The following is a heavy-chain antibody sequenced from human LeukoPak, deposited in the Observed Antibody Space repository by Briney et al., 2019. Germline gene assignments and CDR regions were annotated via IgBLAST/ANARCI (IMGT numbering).Heavy chain of an antibody. CDR3: ARGLWVGASRIDAFDI. J-gene: IGHJ3*02. Sequence: ASVKVSCKASGYTFTSYGISWVRQAPGQGLEWMGWISAYNGNTSYAQKLQGRVTMTTDTSTSTAYMELRSLRSDDTAVYYCARGLWVGASRIDAFDIWGQGTMVTVSS. CDR1: GYTFTSYG. D-gene: IGHD1-26*01. CDR2: ISAYNGNT. V-gene: IGHV1-18*01.